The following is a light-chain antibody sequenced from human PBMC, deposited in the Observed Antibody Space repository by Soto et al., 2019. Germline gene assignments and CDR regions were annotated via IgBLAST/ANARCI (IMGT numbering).Light chain of an antibody. V-gene: IGLV1-40*01. CDR1: SSNIGAGYD. CDR3: HSYDSSLSHGV. J-gene: IGLJ2*01. CDR2: DNS. Sequence: QAVVTQPPSVSGAPGQRVTISCTGSSSNIGAGYDVHWYQQLPGTAPKLLIYDNSNRPAGVPDRFSGSKSGISASLAITGLQAEDEADYYCHSYDSSLSHGVLGGGTKVTVL.